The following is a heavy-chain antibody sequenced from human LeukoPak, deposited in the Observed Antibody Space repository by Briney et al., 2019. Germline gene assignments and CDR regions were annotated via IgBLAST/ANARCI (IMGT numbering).Heavy chain of an antibody. V-gene: IGHV1-18*01. CDR3: ARVDFETYGSGSLDAFDI. Sequence: GASVKVSCKASGYTFTSYGISWVRQAPGQGLEWMGWISAYNGNTNYAQKLQGRVTMTTDTSTSTAYMELRSLRSDDTAVYYCARVDFETYGSGSLDAFDIWGQGTMVTVSS. J-gene: IGHJ3*02. CDR1: GYTFTSYG. CDR2: ISAYNGNT. D-gene: IGHD3-10*01.